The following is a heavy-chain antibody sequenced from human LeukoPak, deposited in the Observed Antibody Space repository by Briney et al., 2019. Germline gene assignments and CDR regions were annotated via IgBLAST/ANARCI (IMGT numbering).Heavy chain of an antibody. D-gene: IGHD3-22*01. CDR3: ARAMNSWFLLDLDY. V-gene: IGHV1-3*03. Sequence: ASVKVSCKASGYTFTSYAMHWVRQAPGQSLEWMGWINTGNSNTKYSQELQGRVTITRDTSASTAYMELSSLRSEDMAVYYCARAMNSWFLLDLDYWGQGTLVTVSS. CDR2: INTGNSNT. J-gene: IGHJ4*02. CDR1: GYTFTSYA.